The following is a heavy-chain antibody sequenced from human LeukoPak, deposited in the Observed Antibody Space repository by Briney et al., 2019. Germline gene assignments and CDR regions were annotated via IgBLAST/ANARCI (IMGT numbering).Heavy chain of an antibody. CDR3: ATGYNSGWSDY. V-gene: IGHV4-59*01. D-gene: IGHD6-19*01. CDR1: GGFISSYY. Sequence: SETLSLTCTVSGGFISSYYWNWIRQPPGEGLEWIGYIHYSGRSKYNPSLKSRVTMSVDTPKNQFSLKLSSVTAADTAVYYCATGYNSGWSDYWGQGTLVTVS. CDR2: IHYSGRS. J-gene: IGHJ4*02.